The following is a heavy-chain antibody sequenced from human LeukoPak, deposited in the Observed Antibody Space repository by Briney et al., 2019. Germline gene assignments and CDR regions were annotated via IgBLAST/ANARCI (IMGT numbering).Heavy chain of an antibody. D-gene: IGHD3-10*01. V-gene: IGHV1-3*01. CDR2: INAGNGNT. Sequence: ASVKVSCKASGYTFTSYAMHWVRQAPGQRLEWMGWINAGNGNTKYSQKFQGRVTMTTDTSTSTAYMELSSLRSEDTAVYYCARTRGFPEYYFDYWGQGTLVTVSS. J-gene: IGHJ4*02. CDR1: GYTFTSYA. CDR3: ARTRGFPEYYFDY.